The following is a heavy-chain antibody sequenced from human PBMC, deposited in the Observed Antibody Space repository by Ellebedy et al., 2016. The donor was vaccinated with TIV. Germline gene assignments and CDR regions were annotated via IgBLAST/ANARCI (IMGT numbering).Heavy chain of an antibody. D-gene: IGHD3-22*01. Sequence: GGSLRLSCAASGFTFSQAWMSWVRQAPGKGLEWVGRIASNADGGTADYAAPVKGRFTISRDASKNRLFLQMNSLQTEDTAMYYCATLHDTSGYYFRILRHGYHFDYWGQGTPVTVSS. CDR3: ATLHDTSGYYFRILRHGYHFDY. V-gene: IGHV3-15*04. J-gene: IGHJ4*02. CDR2: IASNADGGTA. CDR1: GFTFSQAW.